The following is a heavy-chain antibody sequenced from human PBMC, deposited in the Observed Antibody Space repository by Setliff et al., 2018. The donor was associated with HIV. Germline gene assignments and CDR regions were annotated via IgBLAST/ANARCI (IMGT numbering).Heavy chain of an antibody. Sequence: GGSLRLSCAASGFTFSSYAMSWVRQAPGKGLEWVSAISGSGGSTYYADSLKGRFTISRDNAKNSLYLQMNSLRAEDTAVYYCARGLSGYDYLSYYYGMDVWGQGTTVTVSS. J-gene: IGHJ6*02. CDR2: ISGSGGST. V-gene: IGHV3-23*01. CDR3: ARGLSGYDYLSYYYGMDV. D-gene: IGHD5-12*01. CDR1: GFTFSSYA.